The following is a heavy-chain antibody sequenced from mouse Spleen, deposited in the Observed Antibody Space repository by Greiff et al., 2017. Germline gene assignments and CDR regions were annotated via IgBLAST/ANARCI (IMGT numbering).Heavy chain of an antibody. J-gene: IGHJ3*01. CDR2: IDPSDSYT. Sequence: QVQLQQPGAELVKPGASVKLSCKASGYTFTSYWMQWVKQRPGQGLEWIGEIDPSDSYTNYNQKFKGKATLTVDTSASTAYMQLSSLTSEDSAVYYCARSQHENTARAAWFAYWGQGTLVTVSA. CDR1: GYTFTSYW. D-gene: IGHD3-1*01. V-gene: IGHV1-50*01. CDR3: ARSQHENTARAAWFAY.